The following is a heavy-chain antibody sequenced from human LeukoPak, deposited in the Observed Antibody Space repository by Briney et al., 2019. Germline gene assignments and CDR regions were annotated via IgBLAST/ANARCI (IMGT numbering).Heavy chain of an antibody. V-gene: IGHV5-51*01. Sequence: GESLKISCKGSGYSLTNYWIGWVRQMPGKGLEWMAIIYPSDSDTRYSPSFQGQVTLSADKSINTAYLQWSSLKASDTAMYYCTRLPPVGVHDAFDIWGQGTMVTVSS. J-gene: IGHJ3*02. CDR1: GYSLTNYW. CDR3: TRLPPVGVHDAFDI. D-gene: IGHD4-23*01. CDR2: IYPSDSDT.